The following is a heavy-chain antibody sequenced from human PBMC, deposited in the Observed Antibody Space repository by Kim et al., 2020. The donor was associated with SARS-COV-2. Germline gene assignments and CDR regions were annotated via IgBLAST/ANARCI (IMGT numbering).Heavy chain of an antibody. D-gene: IGHD5-12*01. CDR2: IWFDGSNK. Sequence: GGSLRLSCAASGFTFSTYAMHWVRQAPGKGLEWAALIWFDGSNKYYADSVKGRFTISRDNSKNTLYLQMNSLRAEDTAVYYCAKAYSAYDILGSGLDNWGQGTLVTVSS. V-gene: IGHV3-33*06. CDR1: GFTFSTYA. CDR3: AKAYSAYDILGSGLDN. J-gene: IGHJ4*02.